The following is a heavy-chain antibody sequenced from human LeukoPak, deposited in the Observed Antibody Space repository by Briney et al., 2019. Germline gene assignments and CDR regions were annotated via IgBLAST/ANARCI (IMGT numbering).Heavy chain of an antibody. V-gene: IGHV1-2*02. CDR2: INPNSGGT. Sequence: ASVKVSCKASGYTFTGYYMHWVRQAPGQGLEWMGWINPNSGGTNYAQKFQGRVTMTRDTSISTAYMELSRLRSDDTAVYYCASDSGYDANWFDPWGQGTLVTVSS. J-gene: IGHJ5*02. D-gene: IGHD5-12*01. CDR1: GYTFTGYY. CDR3: ASDSGYDANWFDP.